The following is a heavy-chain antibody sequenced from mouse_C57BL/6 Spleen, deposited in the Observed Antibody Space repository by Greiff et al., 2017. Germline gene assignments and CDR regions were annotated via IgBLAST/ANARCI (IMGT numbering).Heavy chain of an antibody. CDR2: INPNNGGT. CDR1: GYTFTDYN. D-gene: IGHD2-5*01. CDR3: ARSGSNYVLAY. J-gene: IGHJ3*01. V-gene: IGHV1-22*01. Sequence: VQLKESGPELVKPGASVKIPCKASGYTFTDYNMDWVKQSHGKSLEWIGDINPNNGGTSYNQKFKGKATLTVNKSSSTAYMELRSLTSEDSAVYYCARSGSNYVLAYWGQGTLVTVSA.